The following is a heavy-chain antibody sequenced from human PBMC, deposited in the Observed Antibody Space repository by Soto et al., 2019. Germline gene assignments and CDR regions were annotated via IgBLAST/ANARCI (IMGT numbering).Heavy chain of an antibody. V-gene: IGHV4-30-4*01. CDR2: IYYSGST. CDR3: ARGGVERKYYYSGMDV. J-gene: IGHJ6*02. Sequence: PSETLSLTCTVAVGSISSGDYYWIWIRHPPGKGLEWIGYIYYSGSTYYNPSLKSRVTISVDTSKNQFSLKLSSVTAADTAVYYCARGGVERKYYYSGMDVWGQGTTVRVSS. CDR1: VGSISSGDYY. D-gene: IGHD1-26*01.